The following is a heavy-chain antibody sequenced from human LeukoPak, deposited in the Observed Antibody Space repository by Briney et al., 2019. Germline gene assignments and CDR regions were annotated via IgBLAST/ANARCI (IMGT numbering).Heavy chain of an antibody. CDR3: ARDGYYYDSSGRPHDY. CDR2: ISSSGSTI. Sequence: GSLRLSCAASGFTFSDYYMSWIRQAPGKGLEWVSYISSSGSTIYYADSVKGRFTISRDNAKSSLYLQMNSLRAEDTAVYYCARDGYYYDSSGRPHDYWGQGTLVTVSS. J-gene: IGHJ4*02. CDR1: GFTFSDYY. V-gene: IGHV3-11*01. D-gene: IGHD3-22*01.